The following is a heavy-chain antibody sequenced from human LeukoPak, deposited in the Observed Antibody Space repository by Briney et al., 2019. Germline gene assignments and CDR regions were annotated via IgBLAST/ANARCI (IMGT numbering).Heavy chain of an antibody. CDR1: GFTFSSYW. CDR2: IKSDGSST. Sequence: GGSLRLSCAASGFTFSSYWMHWVRHAPGKGLVWVSRIKSDGSSTSYADSVKGRFTISRDNAKNTLYLQMNSLRAEDTAVYYCARRSAAKDAFDIWDQGTMVTVSS. J-gene: IGHJ3*02. CDR3: ARRSAAKDAFDI. D-gene: IGHD6-25*01. V-gene: IGHV3-74*01.